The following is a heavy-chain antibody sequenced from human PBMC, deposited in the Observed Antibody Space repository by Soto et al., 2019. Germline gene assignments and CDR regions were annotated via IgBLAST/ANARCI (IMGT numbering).Heavy chain of an antibody. V-gene: IGHV1-18*01. CDR1: GYRFSSYG. D-gene: IGHD3-22*01. J-gene: IGHJ4*02. Sequence: GASVKVSCKAYGYRFSSYGVHWLRQAPGQGLEWMGWIDPNNGNRNYAQKFEDRLSMTTATSTNTIYMELKSLKSDDTAIYYCARDSLRGYDSSGFYSWGQGTLVTVSS. CDR3: ARDSLRGYDSSGFYS. CDR2: IDPNNGNR.